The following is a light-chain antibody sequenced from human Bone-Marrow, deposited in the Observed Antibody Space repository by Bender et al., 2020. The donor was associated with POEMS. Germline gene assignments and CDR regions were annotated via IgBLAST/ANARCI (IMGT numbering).Light chain of an antibody. CDR3: AAWDDSLSGHWV. Sequence: QSVLTQPPSASGTPGQRVTISCSGGSSNIGAHAVNWYQHLPGTAPKLLIYSSHRRPSEVPDRFSGSRSGTSASLAISGLQSEDEAGYYCAAWDDSLSGHWVFGGGTKLTVL. J-gene: IGLJ3*02. V-gene: IGLV1-44*01. CDR2: SSH. CDR1: SSNIGAHA.